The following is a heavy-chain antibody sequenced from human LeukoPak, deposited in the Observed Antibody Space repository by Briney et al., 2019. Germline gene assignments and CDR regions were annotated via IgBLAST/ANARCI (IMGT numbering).Heavy chain of an antibody. D-gene: IGHD3-16*01. Sequence: PGGSLRLSCAASGFSFNNYAMYWVRQAPGKGLGWVALISYDGGDKYYAESMKGRITISRDNAENTLYLQMNNLRPDDTAFYFCVKEGVEYSYSYGDYWGQGTLVTVSS. V-gene: IGHV3-30*18. CDR2: ISYDGGDK. CDR3: VKEGVEYSYSYGDY. J-gene: IGHJ4*02. CDR1: GFSFNNYA.